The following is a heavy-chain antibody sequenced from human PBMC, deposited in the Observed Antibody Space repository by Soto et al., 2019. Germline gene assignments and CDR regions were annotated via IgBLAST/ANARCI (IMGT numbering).Heavy chain of an antibody. Sequence: QVQLVQSGAEVKKPGASVKVSCKASGYTFTSYGISWVRQAPGQGRELIGWISAYNGNTNYAQKLQGRVTMTTDTSTSTAYMELRSLRADDTAVYYCARSGCSCGSCYSYYFDYWGQGTLVTVSS. V-gene: IGHV1-18*01. CDR2: ISAYNGNT. CDR1: GYTFTSYG. CDR3: ARSGCSCGSCYSYYFDY. J-gene: IGHJ4*02. D-gene: IGHD2-15*01.